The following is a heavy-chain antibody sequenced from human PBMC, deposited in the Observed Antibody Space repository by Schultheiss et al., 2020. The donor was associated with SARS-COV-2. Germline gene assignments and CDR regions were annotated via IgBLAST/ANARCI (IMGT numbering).Heavy chain of an antibody. D-gene: IGHD4-17*01. Sequence: GGSLRLSCKGSGFTTEWIAWVRQKPGKGLEWMGIIYPGDSDTRYSPSFQGQVTISADKSISTAFLQWSSLKASDTAMYYCARRGYGDYGIDYWGQGTLVTVSS. CDR3: ARRGYGDYGIDY. J-gene: IGHJ4*02. CDR2: IYPGDSDT. V-gene: IGHV5-51*01. CDR1: GFTTEW.